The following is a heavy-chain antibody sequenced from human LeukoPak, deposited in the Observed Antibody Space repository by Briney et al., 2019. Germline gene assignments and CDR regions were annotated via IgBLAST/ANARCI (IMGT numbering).Heavy chain of an antibody. Sequence: ASVKVSCMASGYTFTSYDINWVRQATGQGLEWMGWMNPNSGNTGYAQKFQGRVTMTRNTSISTAYMELSSLTSEDTAVYYCARKSNTSSGWFAFDYWGQGTLVTVSS. CDR3: ARKSNTSSGWFAFDY. J-gene: IGHJ4*02. CDR2: MNPNSGNT. V-gene: IGHV1-8*01. CDR1: GYTFTSYD. D-gene: IGHD6-19*01.